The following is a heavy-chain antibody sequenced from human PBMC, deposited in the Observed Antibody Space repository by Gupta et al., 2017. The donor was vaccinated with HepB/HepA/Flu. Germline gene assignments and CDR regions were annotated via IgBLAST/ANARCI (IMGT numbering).Heavy chain of an antibody. Sequence: QLQLQESGPGLVKPSETLSLTCTVSGDSISSSNCYWGWVRQPPGKGPEWLGTIYYSGSTYYNPSLRGRVTISVDTSKNQFSLKLRSVTAADTAVYYCARHVRYDHYSSGYSDYYYYGMDVWGQGTTVTVSS. V-gene: IGHV4-39*01. CDR1: GDSISSSNCY. D-gene: IGHD3-22*01. J-gene: IGHJ6*02. CDR2: IYYSGST. CDR3: ARHVRYDHYSSGYSDYYYYGMDV.